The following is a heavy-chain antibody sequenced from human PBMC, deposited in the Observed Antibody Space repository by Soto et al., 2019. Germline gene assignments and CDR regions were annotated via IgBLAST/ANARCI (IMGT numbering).Heavy chain of an antibody. CDR2: ISDDGTNK. J-gene: IGHJ4*02. D-gene: IGHD4-17*01. V-gene: IGHV3-30-3*01. Sequence: PGGYLGLSSKGSGFTFSSYAIQWVRQAPGKGLEWVAAISDDGTNKHTADSVKGRFTISRDNSRNTVYLQVNSLRVEDTAVYYCFIRLTTTATAMGYWCQGTSVSVSS. CDR1: GFTFSSYA. CDR3: FIRLTTTATAMGY.